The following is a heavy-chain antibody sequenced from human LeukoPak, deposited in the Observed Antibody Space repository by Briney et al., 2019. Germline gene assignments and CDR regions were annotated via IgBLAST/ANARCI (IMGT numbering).Heavy chain of an antibody. V-gene: IGHV4-59*08. J-gene: IGHJ4*02. CDR1: GDSVTSSY. D-gene: IGHD3/OR15-3a*01. CDR2: A. Sequence: KPSETLSLTCSVSGDSVTSSYWNWIRQPPGKGLESIGYANYTPSPRSRLIMSVDTAKNDISLILTSVTAADTAIYYCARLDCIVEGCFNHWGRGTLVTVSS. CDR3: ARLDCIVEGCFNH.